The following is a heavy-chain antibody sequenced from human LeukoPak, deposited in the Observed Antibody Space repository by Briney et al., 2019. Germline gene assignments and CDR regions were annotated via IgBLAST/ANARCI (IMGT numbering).Heavy chain of an antibody. CDR1: GFTSSSFG. J-gene: IGHJ4*01. Sequence: PGGSVRLSCAASGFTSSSFGVVWLRQATGKGLEWVSAISGSGGTTYYADSVKGRFTISRDNSKNILYLRMISLRAEDTAVYYCAKEYLALGGYCGGDCHDFWGQGTLVTVSS. V-gene: IGHV3-23*01. D-gene: IGHD2-21*02. CDR2: ISGSGGTT. CDR3: AKEYLALGGYCGGDCHDF.